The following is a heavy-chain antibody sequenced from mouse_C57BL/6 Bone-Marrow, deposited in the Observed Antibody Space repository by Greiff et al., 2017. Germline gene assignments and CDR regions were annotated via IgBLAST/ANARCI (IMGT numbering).Heavy chain of an antibody. D-gene: IGHD2-3*01. J-gene: IGHJ4*01. V-gene: IGHV5-6*02. CDR1: GFTFSSYG. Sequence: EVKLVESGGDLVKPGGSLKLSCAASGFTFSSYGMSWVRQTPDKRLEWVATISSGGSSTYYPDSVKGRFTISRDNAKNTLYLQMSSLKSEDTAMYYCARHDGFYYYAMDYWGQGTSVTVSS. CDR2: ISSGGSST. CDR3: ARHDGFYYYAMDY.